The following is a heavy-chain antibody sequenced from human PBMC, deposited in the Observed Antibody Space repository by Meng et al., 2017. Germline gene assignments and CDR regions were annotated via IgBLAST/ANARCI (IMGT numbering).Heavy chain of an antibody. CDR2: IWYDGSNK. D-gene: IGHD3-10*01. J-gene: IGHJ4*02. Sequence: GESLKISCAASGFTFSSYGMHWVRQAPGKGLEWVAVIWYDGSNKYYADSVKGRFTISRDNSKNTLYLQMNSLRAEDTAVYYCAREYGSGSYFYWGQGTLVTVSS. V-gene: IGHV3-33*01. CDR1: GFTFSSYG. CDR3: AREYGSGSYFY.